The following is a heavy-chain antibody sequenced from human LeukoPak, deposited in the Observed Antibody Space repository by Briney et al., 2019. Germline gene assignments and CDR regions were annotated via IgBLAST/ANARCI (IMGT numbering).Heavy chain of an antibody. CDR1: GFTVSSNY. V-gene: IGHV3-53*01. J-gene: IGHJ3*02. Sequence: GGSLRLSCAASGFTVSSNYMSWVRQAPGKGLEWVSVIYSGGSTYYADSVKGRLTISRDNSKNTLYLQMNSLRAEDTAVYYCARDLHSYDSSGYSRGDAFDIWGQGTMVTVSS. D-gene: IGHD3-22*01. CDR2: IYSGGST. CDR3: ARDLHSYDSSGYSRGDAFDI.